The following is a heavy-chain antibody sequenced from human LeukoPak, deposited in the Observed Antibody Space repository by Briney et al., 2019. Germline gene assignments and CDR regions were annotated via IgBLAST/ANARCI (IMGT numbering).Heavy chain of an antibody. CDR3: ARALPAALRSWFDP. Sequence: ASVKVSCKASGYTFTSYGISWVRQAPGQGLEWMGWISAYNGNTNYAQKLQGRVTMTTDTSTSTAYMELRSLRSDDTAVYYCARALPAALRSWFDPWGQGTLVTVSS. V-gene: IGHV1-18*01. J-gene: IGHJ5*02. D-gene: IGHD2-15*01. CDR1: GYTFTSYG. CDR2: ISAYNGNT.